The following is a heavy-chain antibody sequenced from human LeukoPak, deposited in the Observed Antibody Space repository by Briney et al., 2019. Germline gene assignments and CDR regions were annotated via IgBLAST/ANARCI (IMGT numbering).Heavy chain of an antibody. CDR3: ARDLGYCSSTSCYRTAVYGMDV. D-gene: IGHD2-2*01. J-gene: IGHJ6*02. Sequence: ASVNVSCTASGYTFTGYYMHWVRQAPGQGLEWMGRINPNSGGTNYAQKFQGRVTMTRDTSISTAYMELSRLRSDDTAVYYCARDLGYCSSTSCYRTAVYGMDVWGQGTTVTVSS. CDR1: GYTFTGYY. CDR2: INPNSGGT. V-gene: IGHV1-2*06.